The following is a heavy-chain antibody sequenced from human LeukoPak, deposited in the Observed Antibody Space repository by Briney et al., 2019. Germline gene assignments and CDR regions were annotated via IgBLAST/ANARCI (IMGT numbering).Heavy chain of an antibody. CDR3: ASLASSSWYYFDY. J-gene: IGHJ4*02. CDR2: ISYDGSNK. V-gene: IGHV3-30*04. Sequence: GRSPRLSCAASGFTFSSYAMHWVRQAPGKGLEWVAVISYDGSNKYYADSVKGRFTISRDNSKNTLYLQMNSLRAEDTAVYYCASLASSSWYYFDYWGQGTLVTVSS. CDR1: GFTFSSYA. D-gene: IGHD6-13*01.